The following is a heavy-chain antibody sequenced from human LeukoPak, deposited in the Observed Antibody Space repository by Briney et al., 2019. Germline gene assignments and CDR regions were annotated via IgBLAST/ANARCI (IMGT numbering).Heavy chain of an antibody. CDR1: GFNFNYYA. CDR3: ARPPYSTGWLFDY. Sequence: GGSLRLSCAASGFNFNYYAMNWVRQAPGKGLEWVSSISSSSSYIYYTDSVKGRFTISRDNAKNSLYLQMNSLRAEDTAVYYCARPPYSTGWLFDYWGQGTLVTVSS. V-gene: IGHV3-21*01. CDR2: ISSSSSYI. D-gene: IGHD6-19*01. J-gene: IGHJ4*02.